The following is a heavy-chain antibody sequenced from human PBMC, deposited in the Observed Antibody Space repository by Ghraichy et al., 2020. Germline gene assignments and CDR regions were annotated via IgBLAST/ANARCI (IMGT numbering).Heavy chain of an antibody. Sequence: SETLSLTCTVSGGSISSGDYYWSWIRQPPGKGLEWIGYIYYSGSTYYNPSLKSRVTISVDTSKNQFSLKLSSVTAADTAVYYCARGVTIFGVVINAFDIWGQGTMVTVSS. CDR2: IYYSGST. CDR1: GGSISSGDYY. J-gene: IGHJ3*02. D-gene: IGHD3-3*01. V-gene: IGHV4-30-4*01. CDR3: ARGVTIFGVVINAFDI.